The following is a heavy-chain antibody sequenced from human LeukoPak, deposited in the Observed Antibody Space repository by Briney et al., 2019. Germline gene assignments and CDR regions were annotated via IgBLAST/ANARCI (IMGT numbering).Heavy chain of an antibody. V-gene: IGHV3-23*01. Sequence: GGSLRLSCAASGFTFSSNAMSWVRQAPGKGLEWVSAISGSGGSTYYADSVKGRFTISRDNSKNTLYLQMNSLRAEDTAVYYCAKGGKIQLWLPRYYFDYWGQGTLVTVSS. D-gene: IGHD5-18*01. CDR1: GFTFSSNA. CDR3: AKGGKIQLWLPRYYFDY. CDR2: ISGSGGST. J-gene: IGHJ4*02.